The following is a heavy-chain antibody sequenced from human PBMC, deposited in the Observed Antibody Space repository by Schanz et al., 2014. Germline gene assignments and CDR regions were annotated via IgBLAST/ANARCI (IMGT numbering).Heavy chain of an antibody. CDR1: GFVFGDYY. Sequence: QVQVVQSGGGLVKPGGSLRLSCAASGFVFGDYYMTWIRQAPGKGLEWLSYISDSGTYTNYADSVKGRFTISRDSSKNTLFLQMNSLRTEDTAVYYCARLDPYCRSGTCSRAFDFWGQGTLVTVSP. D-gene: IGHD2-15*01. CDR2: ISDSGTYT. J-gene: IGHJ4*02. V-gene: IGHV3-11*06. CDR3: ARLDPYCRSGTCSRAFDF.